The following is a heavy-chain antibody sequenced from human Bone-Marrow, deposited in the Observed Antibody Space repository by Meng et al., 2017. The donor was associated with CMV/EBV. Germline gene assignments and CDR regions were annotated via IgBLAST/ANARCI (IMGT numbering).Heavy chain of an antibody. V-gene: IGHV3-21*01. D-gene: IGHD5-12*01. CDR1: GFTFSSYS. J-gene: IGHJ3*02. CDR2: ISSSSSYI. CDR3: ARWEIVDAFDI. Sequence: GGSLRLSCAASGFTFSSYSMNWVRQAPGKGLEWVSSISSSSSYIYYADSVKGRFTISRDNAKNSLYLQMNSLRAEDTAVYYCARWEIVDAFDIWGQGTTVTVSS.